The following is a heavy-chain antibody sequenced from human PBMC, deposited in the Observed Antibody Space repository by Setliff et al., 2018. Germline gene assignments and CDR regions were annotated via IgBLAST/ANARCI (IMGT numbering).Heavy chain of an antibody. J-gene: IGHJ4*02. Sequence: GGSLRLSCAASGFSFSGYDMHWVRQAPGKGLEWVAFIRFDGSNNNYVDSVKGRFTISRDNSKNMLYLQMNSLRLEDTAIYYCVRQEEETSMVMYYFTSWGPGTLVTVSS. CDR2: IRFDGSNN. CDR1: GFSFSGYD. CDR3: VRQEEETSMVMYYFTS. D-gene: IGHD5-18*01. V-gene: IGHV3-30*02.